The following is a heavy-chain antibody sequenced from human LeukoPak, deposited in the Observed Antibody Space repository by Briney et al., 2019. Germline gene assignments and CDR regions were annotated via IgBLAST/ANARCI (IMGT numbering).Heavy chain of an antibody. CDR3: ARDQFGNDYGDPYYSYGMDV. CDR1: GGSISSGDYY. V-gene: IGHV4-30-4*01. CDR2: IYYSGST. J-gene: IGHJ6*02. Sequence: NSSETLSLTCTVSGGSISSGDYYWSWIRQPPGKGLEWIGYIYYSGSTYYNPSLKSRVTISVDTSKNQFSLKLSSVTAADTAVYYCARDQFGNDYGDPYYSYGMDVWAQGTTVTVSS. D-gene: IGHD4-17*01.